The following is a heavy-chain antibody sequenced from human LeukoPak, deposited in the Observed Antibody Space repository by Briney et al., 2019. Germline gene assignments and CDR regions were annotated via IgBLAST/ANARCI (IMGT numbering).Heavy chain of an antibody. CDR3: ARGVYTSSWADNWFDP. J-gene: IGHJ5*02. V-gene: IGHV3-48*03. CDR2: ITTSGSTI. Sequence: GGSLRLSCAASGFTFSSYPMNWVRQAPGKGLEWVSYITTSGSTIYYTDSVKGRFTISRDNAKNSLYLQMHSLRAEDTAVYYCARGVYTSSWADNWFDPWGQGTLVTVSS. CDR1: GFTFSSYP. D-gene: IGHD6-6*01.